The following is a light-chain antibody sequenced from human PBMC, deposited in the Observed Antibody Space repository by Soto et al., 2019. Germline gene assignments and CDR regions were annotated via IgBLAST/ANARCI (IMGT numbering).Light chain of an antibody. V-gene: IGKV3-11*01. CDR2: QTS. Sequence: IVLTQSPATLSSFXGDRVTLSCRAREYINTSLAWYHDSPGQSXSLVIXQTSLRAAGIQARFSASGSGTDFTLNISSLEPEEFAVYYCQQRSNWPPSTFGQGTRLEIK. CDR3: QQRSNWPPST. CDR1: EYINTS. J-gene: IGKJ5*01.